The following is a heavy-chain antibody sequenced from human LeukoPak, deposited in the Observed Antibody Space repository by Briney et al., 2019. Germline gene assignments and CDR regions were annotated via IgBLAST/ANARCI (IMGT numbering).Heavy chain of an antibody. CDR2: IYSGGST. V-gene: IGHV3-53*01. CDR1: GFTFSSYA. Sequence: GGSLRLSCAASGFTFSSYAMHWVRQAPGKGLEWVSVIYSGGSTYYADSVKGRFTISRDNSKNTLYLQMNSLRAEDTAVYYCARDSGGYYYYYGMDVWGQGTTVTVSS. J-gene: IGHJ6*02. CDR3: ARDSGGYYYYYGMDV. D-gene: IGHD3-10*01.